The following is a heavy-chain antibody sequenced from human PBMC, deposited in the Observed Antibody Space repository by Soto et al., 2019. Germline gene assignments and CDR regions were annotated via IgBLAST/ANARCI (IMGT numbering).Heavy chain of an antibody. CDR1: GFNLDSYA. J-gene: IGHJ1*01. CDR3: ARDYGALPADRFQY. Sequence: VESGGGVVQPGRSLRLSCAASGFNLDSYAMNWVRQAPGKGHEWVATISYDGKNIYYADFVRGRFTISKDNSNNTLYRRLSSPIPEDTAIYYCARDYGALPADRFQYWGQGTLVTVSS. CDR2: ISYDGKNI. V-gene: IGHV3-30*03. D-gene: IGHD3-10*01.